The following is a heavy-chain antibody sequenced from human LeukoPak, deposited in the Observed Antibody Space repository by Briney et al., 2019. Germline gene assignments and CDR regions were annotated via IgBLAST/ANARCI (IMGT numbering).Heavy chain of an antibody. CDR2: INHSGST. D-gene: IGHD3/OR15-3a*01. J-gene: IGHJ3*02. Sequence: SETLSLTCAVYGGSFSGYYWSWIRQPPGKGLEWIGEINHSGSTNYNPSLKSRVTISVDTSKNQFSLKLSSVTAADTAVYYCARGGVFGLVTTPPPRAFDIWGQGTMVTVSS. V-gene: IGHV4-34*01. CDR1: GGSFSGYY. CDR3: ARGGVFGLVTTPPPRAFDI.